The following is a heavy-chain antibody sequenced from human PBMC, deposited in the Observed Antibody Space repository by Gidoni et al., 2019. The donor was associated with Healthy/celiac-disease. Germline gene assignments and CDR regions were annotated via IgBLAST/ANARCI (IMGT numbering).Heavy chain of an antibody. J-gene: IGHJ6*02. V-gene: IGHV1-69*01. D-gene: IGHD3-3*01. CDR1: GGTFSSYA. CDR3: ASNLGVRFLEWFPGMDV. CDR2: IIPIFGTA. Sequence: QVQLVQSGAEVKKPGSSVKVSCKASGGTFSSYAISWVRQAPGQGLEWMGGIIPIFGTANYAQKCQGRVTITADEATSTAYMELSSLRSEDTAVYYCASNLGVRFLEWFPGMDVWGQGTTVTVSS.